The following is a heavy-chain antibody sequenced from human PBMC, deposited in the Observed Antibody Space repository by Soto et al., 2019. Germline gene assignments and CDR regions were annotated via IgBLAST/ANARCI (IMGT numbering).Heavy chain of an antibody. CDR2: ISYDGTKK. D-gene: IGHD3-9*01. CDR3: AKDWRKLDWSPEGYFDH. Sequence: QVQLVESGGGVVQPGRSLRLSCAASGFSFSAYGMHWVRQAPGKGLEWVAVISYDGTKKYYLDSVMGRFTISRDDSKNTFFLQMNSLRVEDTAVYFYAKDWRKLDWSPEGYFDHWGQGTLVTVST. J-gene: IGHJ4*02. CDR1: GFSFSAYG. V-gene: IGHV3-30*18.